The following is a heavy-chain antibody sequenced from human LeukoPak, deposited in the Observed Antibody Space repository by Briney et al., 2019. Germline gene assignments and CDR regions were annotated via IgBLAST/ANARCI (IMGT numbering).Heavy chain of an antibody. Sequence: SVKVSCKASGGTFSSYAISWVRQAPGQGLEWMGGIIPIFGTANYAQKFQGRVTITTDESTSTAYMELSSLRSEDTAVYYCARGEYCSSTSCYGRYGMDVWGQGTTVTVSS. V-gene: IGHV1-69*05. CDR3: ARGEYCSSTSCYGRYGMDV. CDR2: IIPIFGTA. J-gene: IGHJ6*02. CDR1: GGTFSSYA. D-gene: IGHD2-2*01.